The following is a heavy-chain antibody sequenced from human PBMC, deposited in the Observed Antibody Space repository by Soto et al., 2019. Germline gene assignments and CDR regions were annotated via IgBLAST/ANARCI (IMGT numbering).Heavy chain of an antibody. J-gene: IGHJ3*02. CDR3: TSGPRVAFDI. CDR2: IKSKTDGGTT. CDR1: GFTFSNAW. Sequence: PGGSLRLSCAASGFTFSNAWMSWVRQAPGKGLEWVGRIKSKTDGGTTDYTAPVKGRFTVSRDDSKNTLYLQMNSLKTEDTAVYYCTSGPRVAFDIWGQGTMVTVSS. V-gene: IGHV3-15*01.